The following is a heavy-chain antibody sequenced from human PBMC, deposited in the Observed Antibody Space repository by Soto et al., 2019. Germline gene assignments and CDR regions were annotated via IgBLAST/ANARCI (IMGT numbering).Heavy chain of an antibody. J-gene: IGHJ4*02. Sequence: QLQLQESGPGLVKPSETLSLTCTVSGGSISSSSHYWGWIRQPPGKGLEWIGSIYYSGSTYYNPSLESRVTIPVDTYKYQFYLKLRFVIAADRAVYYCASWRELVFDDWGQGTLVTVSS. CDR2: IYYSGST. CDR1: GGSISSSSHY. D-gene: IGHD3-10*01. CDR3: ASWRELVFDD. V-gene: IGHV4-39*01.